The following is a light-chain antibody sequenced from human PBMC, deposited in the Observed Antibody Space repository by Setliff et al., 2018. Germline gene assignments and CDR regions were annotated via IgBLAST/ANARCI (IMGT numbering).Light chain of an antibody. Sequence: QSALTQPPSASGSPGQSVTISCTGTSNDIGRYSYVSWYQQHSGRAPKLIIYEVNKRPSGVPDRFSGSRSGNTASLTVSGLQADDEADYYCTSHAGSDRAVFGGGTKVTVL. V-gene: IGLV2-8*01. CDR2: EVN. CDR1: SNDIGRYSY. J-gene: IGLJ2*01. CDR3: TSHAGSDRAV.